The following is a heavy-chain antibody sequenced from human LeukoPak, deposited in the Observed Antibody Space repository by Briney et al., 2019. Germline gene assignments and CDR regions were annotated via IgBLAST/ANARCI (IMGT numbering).Heavy chain of an antibody. J-gene: IGHJ4*02. CDR2: ISAYNGNT. Sequence: ASVTVSCTASGYTFTSYGISWVRQAPGQGLEWMGWISAYNGNTNYAQKLQGRVTMTTDTSTSTAYMELGSLRSDDTAVYYCASQPGDYYDSSGYGFDYWGQGTLVTVSS. V-gene: IGHV1-18*01. D-gene: IGHD3-22*01. CDR3: ASQPGDYYDSSGYGFDY. CDR1: GYTFTSYG.